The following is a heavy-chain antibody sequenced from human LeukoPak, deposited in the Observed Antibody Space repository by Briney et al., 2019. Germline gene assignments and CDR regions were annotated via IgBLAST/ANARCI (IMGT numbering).Heavy chain of an antibody. D-gene: IGHD1-1*01. Sequence: SETLSLTCTVSGGSISSSSYYWGWIRQPPGKGLEWIGSTYYSGSTYYNPSLKSRVTISVDTSKNQFSLKLSSVTAADTAVYYCARLQHGSDYWGQGTLVTVSS. CDR1: GGSISSSSYY. V-gene: IGHV4-39*01. J-gene: IGHJ4*02. CDR2: TYYSGST. CDR3: ARLQHGSDY.